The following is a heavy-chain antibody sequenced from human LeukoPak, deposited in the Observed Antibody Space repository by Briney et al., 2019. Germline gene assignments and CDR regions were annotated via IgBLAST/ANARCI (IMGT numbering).Heavy chain of an antibody. V-gene: IGHV3-21*04. CDR3: ARLGVSADY. Sequence: GGPLRLSCAASGFSFSSHGMSWVRQAPWKGPEWVSSISSGSDYTFYADSVKGRFTISRDNAKNSLYLQMNSLRAEDTALYYCARLGVSADYWGQGTLVTVSS. J-gene: IGHJ4*02. CDR2: ISSGSDYT. D-gene: IGHD3-16*01. CDR1: GFSFSSHG.